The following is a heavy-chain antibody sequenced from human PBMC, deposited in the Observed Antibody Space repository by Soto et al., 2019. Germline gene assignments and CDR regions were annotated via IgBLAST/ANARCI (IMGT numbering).Heavy chain of an antibody. CDR1: GFTFTSYA. CDR3: AKGGSTSSYAGIDY. CDR2: ISGTGGST. Sequence: GGSLRLSCAASGFTFTSYAMNWVRQAPGKGLEWVSVISGTGGSTYYADSVKGRFTISRDDSKNTLYLQMNSLRAEDMAVYYCAKGGSTSSYAGIDYWGQGSLVTVSS. V-gene: IGHV3-23*01. J-gene: IGHJ4*02. D-gene: IGHD2-2*01.